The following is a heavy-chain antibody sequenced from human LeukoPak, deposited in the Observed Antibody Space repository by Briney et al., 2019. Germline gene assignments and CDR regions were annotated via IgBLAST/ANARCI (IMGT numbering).Heavy chain of an antibody. CDR3: ASVDSGKFDY. V-gene: IGHV4-59*01. J-gene: IGHJ4*02. CDR1: GCSISSYH. D-gene: IGHD3-10*01. CDR2: VYYTGST. Sequence: SETLSLTCTVSGCSISSYHWSWVRQPPGKGLEWIGYVYYTGSTKYSPSLKSRLTISLDTSMNQFPLKLSSVTAADTAVYYCASVDSGKFDYWGQGTLVTVSS.